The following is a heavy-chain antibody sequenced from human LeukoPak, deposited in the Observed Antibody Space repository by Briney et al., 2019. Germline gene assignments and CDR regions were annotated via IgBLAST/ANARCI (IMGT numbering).Heavy chain of an antibody. CDR1: GFTFSSYG. Sequence: GGSLRLSCAASGFTFSSYGMHWVRQAPGKGLEWVAVISYDGSNKYYADSVKGRFTISRDNSKNTLYLQMNSLRAEDTAVYYCAKDAFDSTWGQGTPVTVSS. CDR3: AKDAFDST. J-gene: IGHJ5*02. D-gene: IGHD3-22*01. V-gene: IGHV3-30*18. CDR2: ISYDGSNK.